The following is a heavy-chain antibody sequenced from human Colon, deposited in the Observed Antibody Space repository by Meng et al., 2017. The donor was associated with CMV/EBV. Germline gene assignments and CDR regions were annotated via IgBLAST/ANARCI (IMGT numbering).Heavy chain of an antibody. D-gene: IGHD5-24*01. V-gene: IGHV4-30-2*06. J-gene: IGHJ1*01. CDR1: VASISGGSYS. Sequence: VASISGGSYSWPWSRQSPGKGLGWIVYVRQSGSPYYNPYLKSRVTMSLDKSKNQFSLHLSSVTAADTAVYYCTRDHGDVFNDYYLQHWGQRILVTVSS. CDR3: TRDHGDVFNDYYLQH. CDR2: VRQSGSP.